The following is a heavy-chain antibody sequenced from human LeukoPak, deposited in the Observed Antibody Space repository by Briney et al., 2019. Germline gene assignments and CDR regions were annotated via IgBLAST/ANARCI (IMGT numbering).Heavy chain of an antibody. CDR1: EFTFSNYW. Sequence: GGSLRLSCVASEFTFSNYWIHWVRQPPGKGLVWVSRIRYDGIVTNYADSVEGRFTISRDNAKDTVHLQMNSLRDDDTAVYYCARANPADFNLWGRGTLVTVSS. CDR2: IRYDGIVT. CDR3: ARANPADFNL. J-gene: IGHJ2*01. D-gene: IGHD1-14*01. V-gene: IGHV3-74*01.